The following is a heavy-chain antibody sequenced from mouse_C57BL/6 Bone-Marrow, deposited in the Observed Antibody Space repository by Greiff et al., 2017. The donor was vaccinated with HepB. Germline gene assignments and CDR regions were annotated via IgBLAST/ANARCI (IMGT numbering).Heavy chain of an antibody. V-gene: IGHV1-81*01. CDR3: ARWGTVVATEAMDY. Sequence: QVQLKESGAELARPGASVKLSCKASGYTFTSYGISWVKQRTGQGLEWIGEIYPRSGNTYYNEKFKGKATLTADKSSSTAYMELRSLTSEDSAVYFCARWGTVVATEAMDYWGQGTSVTVSS. D-gene: IGHD1-1*01. CDR1: GYTFTSYG. J-gene: IGHJ4*01. CDR2: IYPRSGNT.